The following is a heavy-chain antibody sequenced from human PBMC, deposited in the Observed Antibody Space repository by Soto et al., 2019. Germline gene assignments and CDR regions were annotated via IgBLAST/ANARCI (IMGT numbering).Heavy chain of an antibody. CDR1: GYTFIDYY. CDR3: ARSSTVTTRELFDY. D-gene: IGHD4-17*01. J-gene: IGHJ4*02. CDR2: INPYSGGT. Sequence: QVQLVQSGAEVKKPGASVKVSCRASGYTFIDYYLHWGRQAPGQGLGWMGWINPYSGGTKYTQNFQGGVTMTRDTSISTAFMELSRLRSDEPAVYYCARSSTVTTRELFDYWGQGTLVTVSS. V-gene: IGHV1-2*02.